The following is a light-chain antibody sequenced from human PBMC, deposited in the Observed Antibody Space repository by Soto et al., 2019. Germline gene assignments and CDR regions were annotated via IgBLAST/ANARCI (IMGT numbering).Light chain of an antibody. J-gene: IGLJ1*01. Sequence: QSVLTQPRSVSGSPGQSVTISCTGTSSDVGGYNYVSWYQQHPGKAPKLMIYDVSKRPSGVPDRLSGSKSGNTASLTISGLQGEDEADYYGCSYGGRYTFFGTGTKVTVL. CDR3: CSYGGRYTF. CDR2: DVS. V-gene: IGLV2-11*01. CDR1: SSDVGGYNY.